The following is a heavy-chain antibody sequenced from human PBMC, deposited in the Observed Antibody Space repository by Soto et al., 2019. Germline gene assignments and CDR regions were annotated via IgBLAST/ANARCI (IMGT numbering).Heavy chain of an antibody. J-gene: IGHJ4*02. D-gene: IGHD2-15*01. Sequence: PSETLSLPCPVSGCSIMSGYWRWIRQPPGKGLEWIGYISYSGNPNYNPSLKRRVTMSVDTPKNRFSLRQSYVTTADTAVYYCAGLRGYAGSPIDYWGQGTLVTVSS. V-gene: IGHV4-59*01. CDR3: AGLRGYAGSPIDY. CDR2: ISYSGNP. CDR1: GCSIMSGY.